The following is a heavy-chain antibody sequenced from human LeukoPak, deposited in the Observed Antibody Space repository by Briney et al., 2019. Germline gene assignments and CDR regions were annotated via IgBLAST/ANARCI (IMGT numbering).Heavy chain of an antibody. J-gene: IGHJ4*02. CDR1: GFTLSSYW. CDR3: AKEVIAAGGNFEY. V-gene: IGHV3-74*03. CDR2: TNEDGSYA. Sequence: GGSLRLSCAASGFTLSSYWVHWVRQPPGKGLMRLSRTNEDGSYAEFADSVKGRFTISRDNAKNTVYLQMNSLRAEDTAVYYCAKEVIAAGGNFEYWGQGTLVTVSS. D-gene: IGHD6-13*01.